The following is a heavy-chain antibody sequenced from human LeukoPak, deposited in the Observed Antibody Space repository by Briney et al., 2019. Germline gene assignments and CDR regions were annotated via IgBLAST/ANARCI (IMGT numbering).Heavy chain of an antibody. V-gene: IGHV3-23*01. D-gene: IGHD3-16*01. CDR3: AKMRGIVITFGGVIFDS. CDR2: MSAGGTST. J-gene: IGHJ4*02. Sequence: SFYAMSWVRQAPGKGLEWVSGMSAGGTSTYYADSVKGRFTISRDNSKSTLYLHMDSLRAEDTAIYYCAKMRGIVITFGGVIFDSWGQGTLATVSS. CDR1: SFYA.